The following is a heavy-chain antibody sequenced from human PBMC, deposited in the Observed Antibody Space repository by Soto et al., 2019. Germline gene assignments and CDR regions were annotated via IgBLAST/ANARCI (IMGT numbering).Heavy chain of an antibody. J-gene: IGHJ4*02. CDR1: GFTFSSYT. V-gene: IGHV3-23*01. D-gene: IGHD7-27*01. CDR3: GRGWGDY. Sequence: EVQLLESGGGLVQPGGSLRLSCAASGFTFSSYTMSWVRQGPGKGLEWVSGISSSGGSTVYADSVKGRFTISRDNFKNTLYLHMNSLRAEDTAVYYCGRGWGDYWGQGTPVTVSS. CDR2: ISSSGGST.